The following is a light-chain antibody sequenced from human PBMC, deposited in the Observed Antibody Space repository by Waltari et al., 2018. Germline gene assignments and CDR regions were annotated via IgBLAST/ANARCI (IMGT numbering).Light chain of an antibody. CDR1: SSDISAYNR. CDR3: TSDAGANISL. Sequence: QAALTQPPSMSGSPGQSVTLSCSGSSSDISAYNRVSWYQQRPGKAPRLIIYDVYLRPSWFSGRFRGSKSGNTAFLTISGLQADDEAEYFCTSDAGANISLFGGGTRLTVL. V-gene: IGLV2-11*01. CDR2: DVY. J-gene: IGLJ2*01.